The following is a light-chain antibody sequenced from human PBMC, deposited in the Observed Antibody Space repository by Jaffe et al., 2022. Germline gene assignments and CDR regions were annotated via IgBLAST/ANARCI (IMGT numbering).Light chain of an antibody. Sequence: DIQMTQSPSSLSASVGDRVTITCRASQSISTYLNWYQQKPGKAPKLLIYAASSLQSGVPSRFSGSGSGTDFTLTISSLQPEDFGTYYCQQSYSTLITFGQGTRLEIK. CDR2: AAS. CDR1: QSISTY. J-gene: IGKJ5*01. CDR3: QQSYSTLIT. V-gene: IGKV1-39*01.